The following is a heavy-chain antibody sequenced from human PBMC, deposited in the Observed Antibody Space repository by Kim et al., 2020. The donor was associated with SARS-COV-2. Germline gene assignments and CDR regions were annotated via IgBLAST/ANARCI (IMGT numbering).Heavy chain of an antibody. D-gene: IGHD3-22*01. CDR2: INHSGST. V-gene: IGHV4-34*01. J-gene: IGHJ4*02. Sequence: SETLSLTCAVYGGSFSGYYWSWIRQPPGKGLEWIGEINHSGSTNYNPSLKSRVTISVDTSKNQFSLKLNSVTAAETAVYYCASKNDSSSYFGLWGQGTLVTVSS. CDR1: GGSFSGYY. CDR3: ASKNDSSSYFGL.